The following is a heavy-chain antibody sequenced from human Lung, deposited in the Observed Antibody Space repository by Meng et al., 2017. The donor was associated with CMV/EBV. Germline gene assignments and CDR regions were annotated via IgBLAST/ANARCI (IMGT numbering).Heavy chain of an antibody. D-gene: IGHD1-14*01. V-gene: IGHV5-51*01. J-gene: IGHJ4*01. CDR1: GYLFTSYW. CDR3: ARRPEPYNRPTYFDY. Sequence: GESLKISCRVSGYLFTSYWIGWVRQQPGKGLQWMGIIYPNDADKRYSPSFEAQVTTSVDRSINTPSLQWNSLRDSDSGIYYCARRPEPYNRPTYFDYWGQGTLVTVSS. CDR2: IYPNDADK.